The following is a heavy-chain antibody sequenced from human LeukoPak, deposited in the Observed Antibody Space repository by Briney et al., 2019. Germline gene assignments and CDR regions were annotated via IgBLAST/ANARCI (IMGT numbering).Heavy chain of an antibody. J-gene: IGHJ4*02. CDR3: ARPGESSGYMWFY. CDR2: IFHSGNT. Sequence: SETLSLTCTVSGDSITTPYYWGWIRQSPGKGLEWIGSIFHSGNTYYSPSLKSRVTISIDTSKNQFSLRLNSVTAADTAVYYCARPGESSGYMWFYWGQGTLVTVSP. V-gene: IGHV4-38-2*02. CDR1: GDSITTPYY. D-gene: IGHD3-22*01.